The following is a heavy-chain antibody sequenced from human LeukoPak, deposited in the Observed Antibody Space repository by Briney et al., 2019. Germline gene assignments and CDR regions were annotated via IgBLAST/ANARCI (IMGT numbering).Heavy chain of an antibody. CDR1: GYTFTSYD. Sequence: ASVKVSCKASGYTFTSYDINWVRQATGQGLEWMGWINPNSGGTNYAQKFQGWVTMTRDTSISTAYMELSRLRSDDTAVYYCARDLRAAAAGAREDAFDIWGQGTMVTVSS. V-gene: IGHV1-2*04. CDR3: ARDLRAAAAGAREDAFDI. CDR2: INPNSGGT. D-gene: IGHD6-13*01. J-gene: IGHJ3*02.